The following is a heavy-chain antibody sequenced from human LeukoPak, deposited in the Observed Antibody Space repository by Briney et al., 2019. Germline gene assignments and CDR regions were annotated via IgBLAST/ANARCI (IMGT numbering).Heavy chain of an antibody. CDR1: GFTFSSYG. D-gene: IGHD2-15*01. CDR3: ARARASGRSGFDY. J-gene: IGHJ4*02. V-gene: IGHV3-30*03. Sequence: GGSLGLSCAASGFTFSSYGMHWVRQAPGKGLEWVAVISYDGSNKYYADSVKGRFTISRDNSKNTLYLQMNSLRDEDTAVYYCARARASGRSGFDYWGQGTLVTVSS. CDR2: ISYDGSNK.